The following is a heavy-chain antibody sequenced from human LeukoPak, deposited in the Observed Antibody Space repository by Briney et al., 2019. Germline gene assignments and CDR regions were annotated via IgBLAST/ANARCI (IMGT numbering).Heavy chain of an antibody. J-gene: IGHJ4*02. D-gene: IGHD6-13*01. Sequence: GGSLRLSCAASGLTFDDYAMHWVRQAPGKGLEWVSGISWNSGSIGYADSVKGRFTISRDNAKNSLYLQMNSLRAEDTALYYCAKGAGYSSSWPLDYWGQGTLVTVSS. CDR1: GLTFDDYA. CDR3: AKGAGYSSSWPLDY. V-gene: IGHV3-9*01. CDR2: ISWNSGSI.